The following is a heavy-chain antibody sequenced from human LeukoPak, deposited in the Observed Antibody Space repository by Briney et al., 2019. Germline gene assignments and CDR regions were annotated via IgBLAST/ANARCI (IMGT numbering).Heavy chain of an antibody. CDR2: ISYSGTT. V-gene: IGHV4-59*01. J-gene: IGHJ4*02. CDR1: GRSLNNYY. D-gene: IGHD3-22*01. Sequence: SETLSLTCTVSGRSLNNYYWNWIRQPPGKGLEWIGYISYSGTTNYNPSLMSRVTISLVTSKPQFSLKLSSVTAADTPVYYCARGIFYYYGSSRYYGFDYWGQGTLVPVSS. CDR3: ARGIFYYYGSSRYYGFDY.